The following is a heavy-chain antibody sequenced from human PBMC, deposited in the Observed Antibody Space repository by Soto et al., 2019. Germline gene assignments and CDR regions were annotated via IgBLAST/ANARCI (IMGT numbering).Heavy chain of an antibody. J-gene: IGHJ5*02. D-gene: IGHD2-2*01. CDR3: AKDGPDIVVVPAALPYNWFDP. Sequence: TGGSLRLSCAASGFTFSSYGMHWVRQAPGKGLEWVAVISYDGSNKYYADSVKGRFTISRDNSKNTLYLQMNSLRAEDTAVYYCAKDGPDIVVVPAALPYNWFDPWGQGTLVTVSS. CDR2: ISYDGSNK. CDR1: GFTFSSYG. V-gene: IGHV3-30*18.